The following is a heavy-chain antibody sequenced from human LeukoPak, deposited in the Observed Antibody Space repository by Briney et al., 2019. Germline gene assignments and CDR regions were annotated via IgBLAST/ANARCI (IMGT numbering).Heavy chain of an antibody. D-gene: IGHD6-13*01. CDR3: VKEKYSSSWYLVDY. CDR2: ISSNGVST. CDR1: GFTFRSYT. Sequence: GGSLRLSCSASGFTFRSYTMHWVRQAPGKGLEYVSAISSNGVSTYYADSVKGRFTVSRDNSKNTLYLQMSSLRADDTAVYYCVKEKYSSSWYLVDYWGQGTLVTVSS. V-gene: IGHV3-64D*06. J-gene: IGHJ4*02.